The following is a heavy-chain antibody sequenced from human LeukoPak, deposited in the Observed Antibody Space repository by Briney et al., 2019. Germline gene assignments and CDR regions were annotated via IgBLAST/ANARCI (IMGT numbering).Heavy chain of an antibody. CDR1: GFTFSDYA. V-gene: IGHV3-30-3*01. CDR3: AREGSSGTFDI. Sequence: PGGSLRLSCAASGFTFSDYAMHWVRQAPGKGLEGVAVITYDGSDKYYADSIKGRFTISRDNPKNTLYLQMNSLRAEDTAVYYCAREGSSGTFDIWGQGTRVTVSS. D-gene: IGHD1-26*01. J-gene: IGHJ3*02. CDR2: ITYDGSDK.